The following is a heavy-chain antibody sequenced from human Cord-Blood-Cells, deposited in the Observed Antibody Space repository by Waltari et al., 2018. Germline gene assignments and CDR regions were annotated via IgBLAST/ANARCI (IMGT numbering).Heavy chain of an antibody. V-gene: IGHV3-48*03. J-gene: IGHJ4*02. Sequence: EVQLVESGGGLVQPGGSLRLSCAASGLPFSSYEMNWVRQAPGKGLEWVSYISSSGSTIYYADSVKGRFTISRDNAKNSLYLQMNSLRAEDTAVYYCASGSSSWRSEDYWGQGTLVTVSS. CDR1: GLPFSSYE. CDR2: ISSSGSTI. CDR3: ASGSSSWRSEDY. D-gene: IGHD6-13*01.